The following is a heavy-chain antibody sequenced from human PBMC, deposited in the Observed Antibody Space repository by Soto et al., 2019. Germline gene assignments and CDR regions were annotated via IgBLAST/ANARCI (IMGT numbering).Heavy chain of an antibody. D-gene: IGHD3-3*01. CDR2: INPSGGST. Sequence: ASVKVSCKASGYTFTSYYMHWVRQAPGQGLEWMGIINPSGGSTSYAQKFQGRVTMTRDTSTSTVYMELSSLRSEDTAVYCCARVAYDFWSGYHPPGTFDIWGQGTMVTVSS. CDR3: ARVAYDFWSGYHPPGTFDI. J-gene: IGHJ3*02. V-gene: IGHV1-46*01. CDR1: GYTFTSYY.